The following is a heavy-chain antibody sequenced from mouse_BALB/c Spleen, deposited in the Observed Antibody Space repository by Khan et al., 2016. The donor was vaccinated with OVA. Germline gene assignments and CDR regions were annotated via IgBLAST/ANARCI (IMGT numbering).Heavy chain of an antibody. V-gene: IGHV5-6*01. Sequence: VQLKESGGDLVKPGGSLKLSCAASGFTFSNYGMSWVRQTPDKRLEWVATISSDGSYTYYPDSVKGRFTISRNNAKNTLYLQMTSLRSEDTAMFYCTSHLTGSCAYWGQGTLVTVSA. J-gene: IGHJ3*01. CDR1: GFTFSNYG. D-gene: IGHD4-1*01. CDR2: ISSDGSYT. CDR3: TSHLTGSCAY.